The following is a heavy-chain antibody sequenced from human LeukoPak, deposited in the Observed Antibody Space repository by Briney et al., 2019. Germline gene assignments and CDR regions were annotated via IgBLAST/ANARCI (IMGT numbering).Heavy chain of an antibody. D-gene: IGHD3-16*01. J-gene: IGHJ4*02. CDR3: ARGGALDY. V-gene: IGHV4-59*02. CDR1: NASVSRHY. CDR2: IYYSGST. Sequence: SETLSLTCAVANASVSRHYWNWIRQPPGKGLEWIGYIYYSGSTNYNPSLKSRVTISVDTSKNQFSLKLSSVTAADTAVYYCARGGALDYWGQGTLVTVSS.